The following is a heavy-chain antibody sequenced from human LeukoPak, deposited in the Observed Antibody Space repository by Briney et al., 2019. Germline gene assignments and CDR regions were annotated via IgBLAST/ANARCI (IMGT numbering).Heavy chain of an antibody. CDR3: AREIVGNFDY. V-gene: IGHV3-48*02. D-gene: IGHD1-26*01. CDR2: ISSSTSTT. J-gene: IGHJ4*02. CDR1: GFTFNSYR. Sequence: GGSLRLSCAASGFTFNSYRMNWVRQAPGKGLEWVSYISSSTSTTHYADSVKGRFTISRDNVKNSLYLQMNSLRDEDTAVYYCAREIVGNFDYWGQGTLVTVSS.